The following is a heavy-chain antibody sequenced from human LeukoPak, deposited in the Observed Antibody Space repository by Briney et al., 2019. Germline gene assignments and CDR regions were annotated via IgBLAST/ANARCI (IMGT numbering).Heavy chain of an antibody. CDR1: GFTFTNYG. CDR2: ISGSDGST. V-gene: IGHV3-23*01. Sequence: PGGSLRLSCAASGFTFTNYGMSWVRQAPGKGLEWVSAISGSDGSTNYADSVKGRFTICRDNSKNTLYLQMNSLRADDTAVYYCAKDLPQSYYDSSVHGYFDYWGQGTLVTVSS. CDR3: AKDLPQSYYDSSVHGYFDY. D-gene: IGHD3-22*01. J-gene: IGHJ4*02.